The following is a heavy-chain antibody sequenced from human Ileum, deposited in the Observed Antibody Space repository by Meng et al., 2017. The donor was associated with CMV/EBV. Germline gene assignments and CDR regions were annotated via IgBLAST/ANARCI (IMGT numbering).Heavy chain of an antibody. CDR1: GFTFSDYY. CDR2: ISSSGSTI. V-gene: IGHV3-11*04. D-gene: IGHD2-15*01. J-gene: IGHJ5*02. CDR3: TKDGEGISVS. Sequence: GGSLRLSCAASGFTFSDYYMSWIRQAPGKGLEWVSYISSSGSTIYYADSVKGRFTISRDNAKNSLYLQMNSLRHDDMAVYFCTKDGEGISVSWGLGTLVTVSS.